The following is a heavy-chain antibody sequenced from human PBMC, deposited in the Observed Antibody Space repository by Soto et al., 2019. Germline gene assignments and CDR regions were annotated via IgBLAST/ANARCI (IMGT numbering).Heavy chain of an antibody. Sequence: VGSLRLSCAASGFTFSSYAMSWVRQAPGKGLEWVSAISGSGGSTYYADSVKGRFTISRDNSKNTLYLQMNSLRAEDTAVYYCAKDPDILTGYDAFDIWGQGTMVTVSS. D-gene: IGHD3-9*01. V-gene: IGHV3-23*01. J-gene: IGHJ3*02. CDR3: AKDPDILTGYDAFDI. CDR2: ISGSGGST. CDR1: GFTFSSYA.